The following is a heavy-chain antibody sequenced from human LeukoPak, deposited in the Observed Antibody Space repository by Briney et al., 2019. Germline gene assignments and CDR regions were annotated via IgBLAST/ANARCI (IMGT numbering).Heavy chain of an antibody. CDR1: GFTFSSYS. V-gene: IGHV3-21*01. D-gene: IGHD3-10*01. CDR2: ISSSSSYI. J-gene: IGHJ4*02. Sequence: GGSLRLSCAASGFTFSSYSMNWVRQAPGKGLEWVSSISSSSSYIYYADSEKGRFTISRDNAKNSLYLQMNSLRAEDTAVYYCARDTYMVRGVIRYDYWGQGTLVTVSS. CDR3: ARDTYMVRGVIRYDY.